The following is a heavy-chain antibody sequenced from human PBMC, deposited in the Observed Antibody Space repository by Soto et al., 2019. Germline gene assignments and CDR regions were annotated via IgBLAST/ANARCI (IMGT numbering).Heavy chain of an antibody. J-gene: IGHJ6*01. V-gene: IGHV5-10-1*01. CDR1: GYSFTSYW. CDR3: ARQGGDIVVVPAAMTSGYHYYRLAF. Sequence: GESLKISCKGSGYSFTSYWISWVRQMPGKGLEWMGRIDPSDSYTNYSPSFQGHVTISADKSISTAYLQWSSLKASDTAMYYCARQGGDIVVVPAAMTSGYHYYRLAFWGQGTTVTVSS. CDR2: IDPSDSYT. D-gene: IGHD2-2*01.